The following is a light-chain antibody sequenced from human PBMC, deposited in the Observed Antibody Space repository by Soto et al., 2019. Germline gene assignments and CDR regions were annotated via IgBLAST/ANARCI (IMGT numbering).Light chain of an antibody. CDR1: QSINGW. Sequence: DIQMTQSPSTLSAFVGDRVIITCRTSQSINGWLAWYQQVPRKPPKLQIYKTSSLESGVPSRFSGSGSGTVFTLPIGSLPPHDLATYYCQQYNSYSIFTFGPGTKVDV. CDR3: QQYNSYSIFT. CDR2: KTS. V-gene: IGKV1-5*03. J-gene: IGKJ3*01.